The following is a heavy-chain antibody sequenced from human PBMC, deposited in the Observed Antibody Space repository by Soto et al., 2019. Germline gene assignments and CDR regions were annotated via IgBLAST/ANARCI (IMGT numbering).Heavy chain of an antibody. CDR2: ISAYNGNT. V-gene: IGHV1-18*01. Sequence: QVKLVQSGTEVKQPGASMKVSCKASGYSFATSGISWVRQAPGQGLEWMGWISAYNGNTNYDQKLQDRVTMTTVTSTSTAYLELRNLRSDDTAVYYCARAGQYYDSSGYANWGQGTLVTFSS. CDR1: GYSFATSG. J-gene: IGHJ4*02. CDR3: ARAGQYYDSSGYAN. D-gene: IGHD3-22*01.